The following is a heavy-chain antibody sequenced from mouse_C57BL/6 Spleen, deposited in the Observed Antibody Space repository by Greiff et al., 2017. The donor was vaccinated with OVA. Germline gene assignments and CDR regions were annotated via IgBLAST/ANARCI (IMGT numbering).Heavy chain of an antibody. CDR2: IDPSDSYT. Sequence: QVQLQQPGAELVKPGASVKLSCKASGYTFTSYWMQWVKQRPGQGLEWIGEIDPSDSYTNYNQKFKGKATLTVDTSSSTAYMQLSSLTSEDSAVYYCARGRNDYSFDYWGQGTTLTVSA. J-gene: IGHJ2*01. D-gene: IGHD2-4*01. V-gene: IGHV1-50*01. CDR3: ARGRNDYSFDY. CDR1: GYTFTSYW.